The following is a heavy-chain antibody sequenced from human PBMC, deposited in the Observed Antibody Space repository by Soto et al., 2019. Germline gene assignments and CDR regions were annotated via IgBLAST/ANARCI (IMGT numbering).Heavy chain of an antibody. Sequence: EVLLLDSGGGLVQPGGSLRLSCAASGFTFSNYAMTWVRQAPGKGPEWISTVNNGGGGTYYADSVKGRFTISRDNSKNTLYSQVGSLRAEDTAVYYCAKERLGRGIDYWGQGILVTVSS. CDR3: AKERLGRGIDY. D-gene: IGHD3-10*01. CDR1: GFTFSNYA. V-gene: IGHV3-23*01. J-gene: IGHJ4*02. CDR2: VNNGGGGT.